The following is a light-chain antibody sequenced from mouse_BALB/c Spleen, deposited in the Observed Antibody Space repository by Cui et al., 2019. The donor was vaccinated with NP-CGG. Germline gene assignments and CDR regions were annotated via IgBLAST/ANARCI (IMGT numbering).Light chain of an antibody. J-gene: IGLJ1*01. CDR3: ALWYSNHWV. Sequence: QAVVTQESALTTSPGETVTLTCRPSTGAVTTSNYANWVQEKPDHLFTGLIGGTNNRPPGVPARFSGSLIGDKAALTIIGAQTEDEAIYFCALWYSNHWVFGGGTKLTVL. V-gene: IGLV1*01. CDR2: GTN. CDR1: TGAVTTSNY.